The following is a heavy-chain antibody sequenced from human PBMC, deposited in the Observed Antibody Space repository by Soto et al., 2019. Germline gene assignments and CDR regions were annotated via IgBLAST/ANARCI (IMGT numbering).Heavy chain of an antibody. V-gene: IGHV3-30*03. CDR2: ISDDGSNQ. D-gene: IGHD6-25*01. J-gene: IGHJ6*02. CDR1: GITFSRYG. CDR3: ARCRLPYYYYYAMDV. Sequence: GGSLRLSCAASGITFSRYGMHWVRQAPGKGLEWVAVISDDGSNQYYADSVKGRFTISRDDSKNTLYLQMNSLRAEDTAVYYCARCRLPYYYYYAMDVWGQGTTVTVS.